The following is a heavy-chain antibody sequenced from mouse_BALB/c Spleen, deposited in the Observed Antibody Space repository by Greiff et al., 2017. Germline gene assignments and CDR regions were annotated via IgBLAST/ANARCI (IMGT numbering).Heavy chain of an antibody. J-gene: IGHJ4*01. CDR2: ISYSGST. CDR3: ATTMITNYYAMDY. Sequence: DVQLQESGPGLVKPSQSLSLTCTVTGYSITSDYAWNWIRQFPGNKLEWMGYISYSGSTSYNPSLKSRISITRDTSKNQFFLQLNSVTTEDTATYYCATTMITNYYAMDYWGQGTSVTVSS. V-gene: IGHV3-2*02. CDR1: GYSITSDYA. D-gene: IGHD2-4*01.